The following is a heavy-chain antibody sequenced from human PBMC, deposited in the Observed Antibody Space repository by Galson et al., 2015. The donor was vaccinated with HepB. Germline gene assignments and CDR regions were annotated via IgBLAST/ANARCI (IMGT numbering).Heavy chain of an antibody. J-gene: IGHJ6*02. V-gene: IGHV3-73*01. Sequence: SLRLSCAASGFTFSVSAIHWVRQASGKGLEWVGRIRTKTNRYATAYAASVKGRFTISRDDSRNTAYLQMNSLKIEDTAVYFCTRLDYGMDAWGQGTTVTVSS. CDR1: GFTFSVSA. CDR2: IRTKTNRYAT. CDR3: TRLDYGMDA.